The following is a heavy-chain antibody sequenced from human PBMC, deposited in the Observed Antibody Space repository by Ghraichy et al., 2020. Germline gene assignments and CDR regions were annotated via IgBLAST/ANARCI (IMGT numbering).Heavy chain of an antibody. J-gene: IGHJ4*02. CDR3: ARGSIVVVVAATFLFDY. V-gene: IGHV3-33*01. D-gene: IGHD2-15*01. Sequence: GGSLRLSCAASGFTFSSYGMHWVRQAPGKGLEWVAVIWYDGSNKYYADSVKGRFTISRDNSKNTLYLQMNSLRAEDTAVYYCARGSIVVVVAATFLFDYWGQGTLVTVSS. CDR1: GFTFSSYG. CDR2: IWYDGSNK.